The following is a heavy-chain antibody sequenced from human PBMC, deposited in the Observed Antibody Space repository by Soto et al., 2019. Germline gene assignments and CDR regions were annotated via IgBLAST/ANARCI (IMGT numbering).Heavy chain of an antibody. CDR1: GGSLGSGFSY. CDR2: IYYTGTT. Sequence: QVQVQESGPGLVEPSQTLSLNCTVSGGSLGSGFSYWSWFPHHPGKGLEWIASIYYTGTTYYNPSLKSRLTISVDTSKSHFSLELISVTAADTAVYYCTRGLDRAKSGFWGHGTLVTVSS. D-gene: IGHD5-18*01. CDR3: TRGLDRAKSGF. V-gene: IGHV4-31*03. J-gene: IGHJ4*01.